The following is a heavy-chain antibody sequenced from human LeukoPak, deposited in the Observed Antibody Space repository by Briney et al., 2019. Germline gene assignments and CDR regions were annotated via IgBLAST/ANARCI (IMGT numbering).Heavy chain of an antibody. CDR1: GGSFSFYS. Sequence: SETLSLTCAVNGGSFSFYSWTWIRQFPGEGLEWIGEINESETTNYKSSLKSRVTISVDTSKRQLSLKLTSVTAADTAVYYCVRHSPLVAATVAFDFWGQGTMITVSS. J-gene: IGHJ3*01. D-gene: IGHD2-15*01. CDR2: INESETT. CDR3: VRHSPLVAATVAFDF. V-gene: IGHV4-34*01.